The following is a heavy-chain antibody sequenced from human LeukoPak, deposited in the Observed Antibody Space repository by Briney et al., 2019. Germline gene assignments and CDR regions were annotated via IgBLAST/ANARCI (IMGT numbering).Heavy chain of an antibody. D-gene: IGHD4-23*01. Sequence: SVKVSCKTSGGTLTAYPISWVRQAPGQGLEWMGGIIPSVGRTHYVQKFQGRVTITADESTNTAYMELSSLRFEDTAVYYCATPNFGGDSAYFDYWGQGTLVTVSS. CDR2: IIPSVGRT. V-gene: IGHV1-69*13. J-gene: IGHJ4*02. CDR1: GGTLTAYP. CDR3: ATPNFGGDSAYFDY.